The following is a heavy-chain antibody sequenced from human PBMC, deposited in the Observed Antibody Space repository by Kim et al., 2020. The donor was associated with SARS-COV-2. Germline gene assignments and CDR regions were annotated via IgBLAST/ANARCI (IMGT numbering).Heavy chain of an antibody. CDR3: ARNKVRGVIIRSRHDY. Sequence: SVKVSCKASGGTFSSYAISWVRQAPGQGLEWMGGIIPIFGTANYAQKFQGRVTITADESTSTAYMELSSLRSEDTTVYYCARNKVRGVIIRSRHDYWGQGTLVTVSS. V-gene: IGHV1-69*13. J-gene: IGHJ4*02. CDR2: IIPIFGTA. D-gene: IGHD3-10*01. CDR1: GGTFSSYA.